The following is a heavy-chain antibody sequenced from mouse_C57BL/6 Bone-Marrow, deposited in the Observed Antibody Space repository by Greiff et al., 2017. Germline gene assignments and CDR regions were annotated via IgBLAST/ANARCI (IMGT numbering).Heavy chain of an antibody. D-gene: IGHD1-1*01. CDR3: ARDYYGSSWYFDF. CDR1: GYTFTDYY. Sequence: VQLKQSGPELVKPGASVKISCKASGYTFTDYYMNWVKQSHGKSLEWIGDINPNNGGTSYNEKLKGKATLTVDKSSSTAYMEIRSLTSEDSAVYYCARDYYGSSWYFDFWGQGTILTVSS. J-gene: IGHJ2*01. CDR2: INPNNGGT. V-gene: IGHV1-26*01.